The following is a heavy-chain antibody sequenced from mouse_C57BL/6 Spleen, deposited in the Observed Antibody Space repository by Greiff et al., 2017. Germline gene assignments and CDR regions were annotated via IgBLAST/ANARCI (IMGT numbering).Heavy chain of an antibody. CDR3: ARHGYDSYYAMDY. J-gene: IGHJ4*01. CDR2: IWSDGST. V-gene: IGHV2-6-1*01. D-gene: IGHD2-3*01. CDR1: GFSLTSYG. Sequence: QVQLQQSGPGLVAPSQSLSITCTVSGFSLTSYGVHWVRPPPGKGLEWLVVIWSDGSTTYNSALKSRLSSSKDNSKSQVFLKMNSLQTDDTAMYYCARHGYDSYYAMDYWGQGTSVTVSS.